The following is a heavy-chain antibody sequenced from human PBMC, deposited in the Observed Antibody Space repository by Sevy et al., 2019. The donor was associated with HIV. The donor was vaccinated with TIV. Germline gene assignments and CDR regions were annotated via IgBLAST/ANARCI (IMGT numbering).Heavy chain of an antibody. CDR2: IYFTGNT. CDR3: ARDSTTRPRVLDY. D-gene: IGHD1-1*01. Sequence: ETLSLTCSVSGGSISSYFWTWVRQSPGKGLEWIGNIYFTGNTDYSPSLKSRVTLSLDTSKSQFSPTLKSVTAADTAIYFCARDSTTRPRVLDYWGQGTLVTVSS. CDR1: GGSISSYF. J-gene: IGHJ4*02. V-gene: IGHV4-59*01.